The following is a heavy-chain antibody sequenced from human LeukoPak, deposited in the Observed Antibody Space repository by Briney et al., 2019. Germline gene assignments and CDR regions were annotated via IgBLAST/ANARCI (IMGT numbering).Heavy chain of an antibody. V-gene: IGHV3-74*01. CDR1: GFTFSSYW. CDR2: INSDGRTT. CDR3: ARDISVDVYANFDH. Sequence: GGSLRLSCAASGFTFSSYWMHWLRQAPGEGLMWVSGINSDGRTTTYADSVKGRFTMSRDNATNTLYLQMNSLRGEDTAVYYCARDISVDVYANFDHWGQGTLVTVSS. D-gene: IGHD5/OR15-5a*01. J-gene: IGHJ4*02.